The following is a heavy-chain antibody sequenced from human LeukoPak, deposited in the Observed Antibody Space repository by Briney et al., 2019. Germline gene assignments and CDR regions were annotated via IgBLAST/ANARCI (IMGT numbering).Heavy chain of an antibody. J-gene: IGHJ4*02. D-gene: IGHD3-10*01. CDR3: AKDMDYYGSGSYYRGLDY. Sequence: GGSLRLSCAASGFTFSNYVMNWVRQAPGKGLEWVAFIRYDGSNKYYADSVKGRFTISRDNSKNTLYLQMNSLRAEDTAVYYCAKDMDYYGSGSYYRGLDYWGQGTLVTVSS. V-gene: IGHV3-30*02. CDR1: GFTFSNYV. CDR2: IRYDGSNK.